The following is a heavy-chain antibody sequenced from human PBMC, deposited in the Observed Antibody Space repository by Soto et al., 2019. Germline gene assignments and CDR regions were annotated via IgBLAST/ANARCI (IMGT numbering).Heavy chain of an antibody. V-gene: IGHV1-69*13. CDR3: ARGFDSSGYYDY. D-gene: IGHD3-22*01. CDR2: IIPIFGTA. CDR1: GGTFSSYA. J-gene: IGHJ4*02. Sequence: GASVKVSCKASGGTFSSYAVSWVRQAPGQGLEWMGGIIPIFGTANYAQKFQGRVTITADESTSTAYMELSSLRSEDTAVYYCARGFDSSGYYDYWGQGTLVTVSS.